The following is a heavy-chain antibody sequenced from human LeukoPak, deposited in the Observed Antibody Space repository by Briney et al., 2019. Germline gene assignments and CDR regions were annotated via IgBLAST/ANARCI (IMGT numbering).Heavy chain of an antibody. CDR1: GFTFSSYR. V-gene: IGHV3-23*01. D-gene: IGHD1-26*01. CDR2: ISGSGGST. Sequence: PGGPLRLSCAASGFTFSSYRMSWVRQAPGKGLEWVSAISGSGGSTYYADSVKGRFTISRDNSKNTLYLQMNSLRAEDTAVYYCARGGSYLSAFDIGGQGTMVTVSS. J-gene: IGHJ3*02. CDR3: ARGGSYLSAFDI.